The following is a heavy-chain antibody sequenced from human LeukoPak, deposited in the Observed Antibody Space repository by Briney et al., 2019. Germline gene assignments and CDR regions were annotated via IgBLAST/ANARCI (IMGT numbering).Heavy chain of an antibody. J-gene: IGHJ4*02. CDR3: ASPPYYYDSSGYYYLAY. V-gene: IGHV1-69*05. Sequence: ASVKVSRKASGGTFSSYAISWVRQAPGQGLEWMGGIIPIFGTANYAQKFQGRVTITTDESTSTAYMELSSLRSEDTAVYYCASPPYYYDSSGYYYLAYWGQGTLVTVSS. CDR2: IIPIFGTA. CDR1: GGTFSSYA. D-gene: IGHD3-22*01.